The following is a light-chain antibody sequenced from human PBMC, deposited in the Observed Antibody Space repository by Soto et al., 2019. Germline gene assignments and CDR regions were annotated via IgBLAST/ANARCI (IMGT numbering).Light chain of an antibody. CDR1: QSLSSSY. CDR2: GAS. CDR3: QQSGSRYT. J-gene: IGKJ2*01. V-gene: IGKV3-20*01. Sequence: EIVLTQSPGTLSLSPGDRATLSCRASQSLSSSYLAWYQQRPGQAPRLLIYGASSRATGIPDRFSGSRSGTDFTLTISRLEPEDFAFYYCQQSGSRYTFGQGTKLEIK.